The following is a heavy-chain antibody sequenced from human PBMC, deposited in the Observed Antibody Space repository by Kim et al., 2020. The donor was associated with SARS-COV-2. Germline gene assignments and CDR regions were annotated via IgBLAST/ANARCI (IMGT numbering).Heavy chain of an antibody. CDR2: IYPGDSDT. V-gene: IGHV5-51*01. Sequence: GESLKISCKGSGYSFTSYWIGWVRQMPGKGLEWMGIIYPGDSDTRYSPSFQGQVTIAADKSISTAYLQWSSLKASDTAMYYCARWGGVVPAANYYGMDVWGQGTTVTVSS. CDR1: GYSFTSYW. CDR3: ARWGGVVPAANYYGMDV. J-gene: IGHJ6*01. D-gene: IGHD2-2*01.